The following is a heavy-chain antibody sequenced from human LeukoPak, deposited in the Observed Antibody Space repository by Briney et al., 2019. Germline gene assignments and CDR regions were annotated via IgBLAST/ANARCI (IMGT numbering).Heavy chain of an antibody. D-gene: IGHD5-18*01. CDR3: ARHLSGVTGYTYGRGIDY. J-gene: IGHJ4*02. CDR2: ISGSGHDV. Sequence: PGGSLRLSCAASGFTFRDSYISWIRQAPGKGLEWISYISGSGHDVSYADSVKGRFTISRDNGKTSLYLQMNSLRAEETAVYYCARHLSGVTGYTYGRGIDYWGQGTLVTVSS. CDR1: GFTFRDSY. V-gene: IGHV3-11*04.